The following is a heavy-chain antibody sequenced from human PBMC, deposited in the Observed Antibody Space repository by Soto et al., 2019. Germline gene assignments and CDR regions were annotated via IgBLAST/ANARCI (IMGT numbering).Heavy chain of an antibody. V-gene: IGHV4-31*01. J-gene: IGHJ2*01. CDR3: AMGPILVLTAILIPFYFDL. D-gene: IGHD2-21*02. Sequence: QVQLQESGPGLVKPSQTLSLTCTVSGGSISSGGYYWSWIRQHPGKGLEWIGYIYYSGSTYYNPSLQRPVTISVDPSNNQFSLKLSSVTAADTAVYYCAMGPILVLTAILIPFYFDLWGRGTLVTVSS. CDR1: GGSISSGGYY. CDR2: IYYSGST.